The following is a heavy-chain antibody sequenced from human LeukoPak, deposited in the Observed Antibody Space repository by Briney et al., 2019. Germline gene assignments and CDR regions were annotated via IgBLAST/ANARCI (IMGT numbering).Heavy chain of an antibody. J-gene: IGHJ3*02. CDR2: IYYSGST. V-gene: IGHV4-39*07. CDR1: GGSISSSSYY. Sequence: PSETLSLTCTVSGGSISSSSYYWGWIRQPPGKGLEWIGSIYYSGSTYYNPSLKSRVTISVDTSKNQFSLKLSSVTAADTAVYYCARTERYCSSTSCYPAYGAFDIWGQGTMVTVSS. CDR3: ARTERYCSSTSCYPAYGAFDI. D-gene: IGHD2-2*01.